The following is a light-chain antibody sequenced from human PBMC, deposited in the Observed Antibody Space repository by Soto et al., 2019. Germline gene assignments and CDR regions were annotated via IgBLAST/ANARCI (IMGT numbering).Light chain of an antibody. Sequence: AIQMTQSPSSLSASVGDRVTITCRASQGIRNDLGWYQQKPGKAPKLLIYAASSLQSALPSRFSGSGSGTDFTLTISSLQPEDFATYYCLHDYNDPLTFGGGTKVEIK. CDR3: LHDYNDPLT. V-gene: IGKV1-6*01. CDR1: QGIRND. CDR2: AAS. J-gene: IGKJ4*01.